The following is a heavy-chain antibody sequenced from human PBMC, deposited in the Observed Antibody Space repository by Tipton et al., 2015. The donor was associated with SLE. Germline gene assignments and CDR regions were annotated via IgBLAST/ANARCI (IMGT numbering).Heavy chain of an antibody. Sequence: GLVKPSETLSLTCGVSGYSISSGYYWAWIRQPPGKGLECIGNINYSGTTSYNPSLKSRVTMSVDTSQNQFSLTLRSVTAADTAVYYCAREPLEVREWFDLWGRGTLVTVSS. D-gene: IGHD3-3*01. CDR1: GYSISSGYY. CDR2: INYSGTT. V-gene: IGHV4-38-2*02. J-gene: IGHJ2*01. CDR3: AREPLEVREWFDL.